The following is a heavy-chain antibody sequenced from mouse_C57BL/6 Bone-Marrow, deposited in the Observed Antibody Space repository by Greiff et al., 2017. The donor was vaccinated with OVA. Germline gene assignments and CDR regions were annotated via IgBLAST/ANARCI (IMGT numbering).Heavy chain of an antibody. J-gene: IGHJ3*01. CDR1: GFSLTSYG. Sequence: QVQLKESGPGLVAPSQSLSITCTVSGFSLTSYGVDWVRQSPGQGLEWLGGIWGVGGANYNSALKSRLRISKDNSTSKVFLKLHSLQTDDTAMYYCASNLRYPWFAYWGQGTLVTVSA. D-gene: IGHD1-1*01. V-gene: IGHV2-6*01. CDR3: ASNLRYPWFAY. CDR2: IWGVGGA.